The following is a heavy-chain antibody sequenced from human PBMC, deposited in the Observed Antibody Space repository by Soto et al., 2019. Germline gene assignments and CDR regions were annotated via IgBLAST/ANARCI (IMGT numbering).Heavy chain of an antibody. Sequence: SETLSLTCTVSGGSISSYYWSWIRQPPGKGLEWIGYIYYSGSTNYNPSLESRVTTSVDTSKNQFSLKLSSVTAADTAVYYCARGELGYCSSTSCYFAFDIWGQGTMVTVSS. CDR2: IYYSGST. V-gene: IGHV4-59*01. J-gene: IGHJ3*02. D-gene: IGHD2-2*01. CDR3: ARGELGYCSSTSCYFAFDI. CDR1: GGSISSYY.